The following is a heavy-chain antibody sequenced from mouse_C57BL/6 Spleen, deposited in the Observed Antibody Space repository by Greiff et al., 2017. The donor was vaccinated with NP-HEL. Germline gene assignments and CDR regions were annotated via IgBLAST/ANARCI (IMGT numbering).Heavy chain of an antibody. Sequence: EVKLVESGGGLVQPKGSLKLSCAASGFSFNTYAMNWVRQAPGKGLEWVARIRSKSNNYATYYADSVKDRFTISRDDSESMLYLQMNNLKTEDTAMYYCVRHDPGAWFAYWGQGTLVTVSA. CDR3: VRHDPGAWFAY. CDR1: GFSFNTYA. CDR2: IRSKSNNYAT. V-gene: IGHV10-1*01. J-gene: IGHJ3*01.